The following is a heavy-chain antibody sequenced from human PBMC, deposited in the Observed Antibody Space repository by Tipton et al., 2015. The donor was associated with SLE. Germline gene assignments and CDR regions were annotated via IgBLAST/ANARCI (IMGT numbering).Heavy chain of an antibody. CDR2: INPNSGGT. CDR1: GYTLTDYY. Sequence: QLVQSGAEVKKPGASVKVSCKVSGYTLTDYYMHWVRQAPGQGLEWMGWINPNSGGTSYARKFQGRVTITRDTSINTAYMELSRLNSDDTAVYYCSRGSEDSWSDYWGQGTLVTVSS. D-gene: IGHD6-13*01. CDR3: SRGSEDSWSDY. V-gene: IGHV1-2*02. J-gene: IGHJ4*02.